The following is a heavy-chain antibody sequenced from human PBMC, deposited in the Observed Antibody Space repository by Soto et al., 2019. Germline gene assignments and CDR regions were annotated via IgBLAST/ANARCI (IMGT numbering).Heavy chain of an antibody. Sequence: QVQLVQSGAEVKKPGASVKVSCEASGYTFTNYYMHWVRQAPGQGLEWMGIINTSGGSTSYAQKCQGRVTMTRDKSTSADDMQLSSLRSEDTAVYYCARGHLYSSSAGHWGQGTLVTVSS. CDR1: GYTFTNYY. V-gene: IGHV1-46*01. J-gene: IGHJ4*02. CDR2: INTSGGST. D-gene: IGHD6-6*01. CDR3: ARGHLYSSSAGH.